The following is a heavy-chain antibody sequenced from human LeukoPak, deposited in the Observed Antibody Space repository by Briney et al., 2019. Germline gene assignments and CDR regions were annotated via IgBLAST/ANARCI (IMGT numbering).Heavy chain of an antibody. Sequence: GGSLRLSCAASGFTFSSYGMHWVRQAPGKGLEWVAVIWYDGSNKYYADSVKGRFTISRDNSKNTLYLQMNSLRAGDTAVYYCARDSHSSGWYTHFDYWGQGTLVTVSS. CDR3: ARDSHSSGWYTHFDY. CDR2: IWYDGSNK. V-gene: IGHV3-33*01. D-gene: IGHD6-19*01. J-gene: IGHJ4*02. CDR1: GFTFSSYG.